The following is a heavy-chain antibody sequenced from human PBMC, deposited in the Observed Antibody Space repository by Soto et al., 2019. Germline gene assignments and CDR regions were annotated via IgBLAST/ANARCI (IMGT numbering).Heavy chain of an antibody. V-gene: IGHV3-33*01. CDR3: GRDGALGDTAVVDS. D-gene: IGHD5-18*01. CDR1: GFTFSTYG. J-gene: IGHJ4*02. CDR2: IWYDGSNK. Sequence: QVQLVESGGGVVQPGKSRRLSCAASGFTFSTYGMHWVGQAPGKGLEWVAVIWYDGSNKYHGDSLKGRFTISRDNSKNTLYLQINNLRAEDTAVYYCGRDGALGDTAVVDSWGQGTLVTVSS.